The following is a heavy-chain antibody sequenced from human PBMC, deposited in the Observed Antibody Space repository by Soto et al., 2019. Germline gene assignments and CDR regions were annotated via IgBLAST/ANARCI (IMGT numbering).Heavy chain of an antibody. D-gene: IGHD3-22*01. CDR1: GGSISSSSYY. CDR3: DRGKGTRYLDS. V-gene: IGHV4-39*01. Sequence: SETLSLTCTVSGGSISSSSYYWGWVRQPPGKGLEWIGSIYYTGSTYYNPSLTSRVTISVDTSKNQISLKLSSVTAADAAVYYDDRGKGTRYLDSWGQGALVTVSS. CDR2: IYYTGST. J-gene: IGHJ4*02.